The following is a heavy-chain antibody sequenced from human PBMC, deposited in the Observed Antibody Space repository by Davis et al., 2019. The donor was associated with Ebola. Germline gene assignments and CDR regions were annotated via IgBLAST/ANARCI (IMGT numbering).Heavy chain of an antibody. CDR1: GGSISSYY. J-gene: IGHJ4*02. CDR3: ARGISGWYGVLPDY. Sequence: MPSETLSLTCTVSGGSISSYYWSWIRQPPGGGLEWIGYIYYSGRTNYNPSLKSRVTISVDTSKNQFSLSLSSVTAADTVVYFCARGISGWYGVLPDYWGQGTLVTVSS. V-gene: IGHV4-59*12. CDR2: IYYSGRT. D-gene: IGHD6-19*01.